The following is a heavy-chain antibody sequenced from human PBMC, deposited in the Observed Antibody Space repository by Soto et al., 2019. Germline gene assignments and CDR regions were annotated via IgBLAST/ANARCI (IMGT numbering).Heavy chain of an antibody. V-gene: IGHV4-31*03. J-gene: IGHJ4*02. CDR2: IYYSGYT. CDR1: GGSISSGGYY. Sequence: QVQLQESGPGLVKPSQTLSLTCTVSGGSISSGGYYWNWIRQHPGKGLEWIGYIYYSGYTYDNPYLKSRGTISVDTTTNQFSLKLSSVTAADKAVYYCAREPSSGGQGTLGTVSS. CDR3: AREPSS.